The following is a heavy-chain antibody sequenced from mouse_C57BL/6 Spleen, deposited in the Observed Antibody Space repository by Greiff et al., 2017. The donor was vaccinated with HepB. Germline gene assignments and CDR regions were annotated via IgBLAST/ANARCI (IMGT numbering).Heavy chain of an antibody. J-gene: IGHJ4*01. D-gene: IGHD1-1*01. Sequence: EVHLVESGGGLVKPGGSLKLSCAASGFTFSDYGMHWVRQAPEKGLEWVAYISSGSSTIYYADTVKGRFTISRDNAKNTLFLQMTSLRSEDTAMYYCARVYYGSRGVYAMDYWGQGTSVTVSS. V-gene: IGHV5-17*01. CDR1: GFTFSDYG. CDR2: ISSGSSTI. CDR3: ARVYYGSRGVYAMDY.